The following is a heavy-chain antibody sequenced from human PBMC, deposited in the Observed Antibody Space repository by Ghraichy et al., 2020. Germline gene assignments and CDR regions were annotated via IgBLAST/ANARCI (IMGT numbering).Heavy chain of an antibody. V-gene: IGHV3-23*01. J-gene: IGHJ4*02. CDR1: GFTFSSYA. CDR3: AKSLRYFDWGYFDY. Sequence: GALRLSCAASGFTFSSYAMSWVRQAPGKGLEWVSAISGSGGSTYYADSVKGRFTISRDNSKNTLYLQMNSLRADDTAVYYCAKSLRYFDWGYFDYWGQGTLVTVSS. CDR2: ISGSGGST. D-gene: IGHD3-9*01.